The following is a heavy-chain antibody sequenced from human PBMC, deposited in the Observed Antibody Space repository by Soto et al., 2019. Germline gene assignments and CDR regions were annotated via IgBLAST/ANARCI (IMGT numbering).Heavy chain of an antibody. CDR2: ISAYNGNT. Sequence: ASVKVSCKASGYTLTSYGISWVRQAPGQGLEWMGWISAYNGNTNYAQKLQGRVTMTTDTSTSTAYMELRSLRSDDTAVYYCATAGGGAKPYYYYGMDVWGQGTTVTVSS. CDR3: ATAGGGAKPYYYYGMDV. CDR1: GYTLTSYG. D-gene: IGHD1-26*01. V-gene: IGHV1-18*01. J-gene: IGHJ6*02.